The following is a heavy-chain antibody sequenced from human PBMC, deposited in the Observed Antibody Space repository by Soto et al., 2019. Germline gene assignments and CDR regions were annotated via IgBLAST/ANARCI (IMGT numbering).Heavy chain of an antibody. CDR2: VYYSGST. D-gene: IGHD4-17*01. CDR3: ARHDYGDYVIDY. V-gene: IGHV4-59*08. J-gene: IGHJ4*02. Sequence: PSETLSLTCTVSGGSISSYYWSWIRQPPGKGLEWIGYVYYSGSTNYNPSLKSRVTISVDTSKNQFSLKLSSVTAADTAVYYCARHDYGDYVIDYWGQGTLVTVSS. CDR1: GGSISSYY.